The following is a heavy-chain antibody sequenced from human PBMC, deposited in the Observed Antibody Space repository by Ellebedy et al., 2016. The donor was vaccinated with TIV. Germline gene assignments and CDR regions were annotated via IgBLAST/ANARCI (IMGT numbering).Heavy chain of an antibody. D-gene: IGHD3-22*01. Sequence: PSETLSLTCAASGFTFSSYNMNWVRQAPGKGLEWVSSISSSSSYIYYADSVKGRFTISRDNAKNSLYLQMNSLRAEDTAVYYCARDVGDSSGYYEGYYGMDVWGQGTTVTVSS. CDR1: GFTFSSYN. V-gene: IGHV3-21*01. CDR2: ISSSSSYI. CDR3: ARDVGDSSGYYEGYYGMDV. J-gene: IGHJ6*02.